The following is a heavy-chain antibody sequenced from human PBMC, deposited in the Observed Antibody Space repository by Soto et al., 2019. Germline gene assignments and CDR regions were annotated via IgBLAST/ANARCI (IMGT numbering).Heavy chain of an antibody. Sequence: GGSLRLSCAASGFTFDDYTMHWVRQAPGKGLEWVSLISWDGGSTYYADSVKGRFTISRDNSKNSLYLQMNSLRTEDTALYYCAKDIRSGIVVVPKGGMDVWGQGTTVTVSS. V-gene: IGHV3-43*01. D-gene: IGHD2-2*01. CDR2: ISWDGGST. CDR3: AKDIRSGIVVVPKGGMDV. CDR1: GFTFDDYT. J-gene: IGHJ6*02.